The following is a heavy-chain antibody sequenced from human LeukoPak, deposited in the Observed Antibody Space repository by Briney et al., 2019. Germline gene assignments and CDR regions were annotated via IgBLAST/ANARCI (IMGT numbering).Heavy chain of an antibody. J-gene: IGHJ4*02. Sequence: ASVKVSCTASGYTFTSYGISWVRQAPGQGLEWMGWISAYNGNTNYAQKLQGRVTMTRNTSISTAYMELSSLRSEDTAVYYCARGRDSSSWYEAFGYWGQGTLVTVSS. CDR3: ARGRDSSSWYEAFGY. CDR2: ISAYNGNT. D-gene: IGHD6-13*01. V-gene: IGHV1-18*01. CDR1: GYTFTSYG.